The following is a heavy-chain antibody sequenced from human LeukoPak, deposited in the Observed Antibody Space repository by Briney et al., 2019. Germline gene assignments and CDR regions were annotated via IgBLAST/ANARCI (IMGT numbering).Heavy chain of an antibody. CDR1: GFTFSSYS. CDR3: AKGGGYEAQYYYYYLDV. Sequence: GGSLRLSCAASGFTFSSYSMNWVRQAPGKGLEWVSSISSSSSYIYYADSVKGRFTISRDNAKNTLYLQMKSLRAEDTAVYYCAKGGGYEAQYYYYYLDVWGKGTTVTISS. CDR2: ISSSSSYI. V-gene: IGHV3-21*01. D-gene: IGHD5-12*01. J-gene: IGHJ6*03.